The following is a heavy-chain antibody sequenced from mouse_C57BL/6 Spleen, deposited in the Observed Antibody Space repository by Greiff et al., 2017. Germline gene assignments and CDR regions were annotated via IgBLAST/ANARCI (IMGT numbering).Heavy chain of an antibody. D-gene: IGHD2-2*01. V-gene: IGHV1-69*01. CDR1: GYTFTSYW. Sequence: QVQLQQSGAELVMPGASVKLSCKASGYTFTSYWMHWVKQRPGQGLEWIGEIDPSDSYTNYNQKFKGKSTLTVDKSSSTAYMQLSSLTSEDSAVYYCARGSMVTTSGYFDYWGQGTTLTVSS. J-gene: IGHJ2*01. CDR2: IDPSDSYT. CDR3: ARGSMVTTSGYFDY.